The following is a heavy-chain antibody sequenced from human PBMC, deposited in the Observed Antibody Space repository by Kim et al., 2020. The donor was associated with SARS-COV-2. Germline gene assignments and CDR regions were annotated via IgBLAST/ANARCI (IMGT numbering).Heavy chain of an antibody. V-gene: IGHV3-21*01. Sequence: GGSLRLSCAASGFTFSSYNMNWVRQAPGKGLEWVSSIIRSSSYIYYADSVKGRFTISRDNAKNSLYLQMNSLRAEDTAVYYCARDREEFVLMVYATYYYGMDVWGQGTTVTVSS. CDR1: GFTFSSYN. D-gene: IGHD2-8*01. J-gene: IGHJ6*02. CDR3: ARDREEFVLMVYATYYYGMDV. CDR2: IIRSSSYI.